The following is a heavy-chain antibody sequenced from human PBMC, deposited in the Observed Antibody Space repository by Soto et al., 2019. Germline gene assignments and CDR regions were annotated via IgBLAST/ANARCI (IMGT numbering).Heavy chain of an antibody. CDR3: AKEFRGSTSRYYYYYMDV. Sequence: QVQLVESGGGVVQPGRSLRLSCAASGFTFSSYAMHWVRQAPGKGLEWVAVISYDGSNKYYADSVKGRFTISRDNSKNTLYLQMNSLRAEDTAVYYCAKEFRGSTSRYYYYYMDVWGKGTPVTVSS. J-gene: IGHJ6*03. V-gene: IGHV3-30*18. CDR2: ISYDGSNK. CDR1: GFTFSSYA. D-gene: IGHD5-12*01.